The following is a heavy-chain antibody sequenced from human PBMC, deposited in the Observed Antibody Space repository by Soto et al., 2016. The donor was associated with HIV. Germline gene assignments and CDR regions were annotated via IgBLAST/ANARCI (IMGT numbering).Heavy chain of an antibody. Sequence: QVQLQQWGAGLLKPSETLSLTCGVLGGSFSGYYWNWIRQSPGKGLEWIGEINDSGSTNYNPSLKSRVTISVDTSKNQFFLKMISATAAGTAIYFCARRTAPFEIWGQGILVTVSS. V-gene: IGHV4-34*02. D-gene: IGHD2-21*02. J-gene: IGHJ4*02. CDR2: INDSGST. CDR1: GGSFSGYY. CDR3: ARRTAPFEI.